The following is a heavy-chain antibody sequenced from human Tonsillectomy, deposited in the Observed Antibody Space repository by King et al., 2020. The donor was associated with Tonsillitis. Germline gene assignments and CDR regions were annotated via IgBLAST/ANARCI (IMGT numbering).Heavy chain of an antibody. CDR1: GYTFINYG. Sequence: QLVQSGAEVKKPGASVKVSCKASGYTFINYGISWVRQAPGQGLEWMGWISAHNGNTNYAQSLQGRVTMTTDTSTSTAYMELRSLRSDDTAVYYCAREYYYDRNYYFDYWGQGTLVTVSS. CDR3: AREYYYDRNYYFDY. V-gene: IGHV1-18*04. D-gene: IGHD3-22*01. J-gene: IGHJ4*02. CDR2: ISAHNGNT.